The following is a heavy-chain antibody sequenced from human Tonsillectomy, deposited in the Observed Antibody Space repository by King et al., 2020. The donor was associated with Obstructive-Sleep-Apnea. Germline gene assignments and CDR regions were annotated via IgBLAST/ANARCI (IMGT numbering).Heavy chain of an antibody. CDR1: GYTFTGYY. Sequence: VQLVESGAEVKKPGASVKVSCKASGYTFTGYYMHWVRQAPGQGLEWMGWINPNSGGTNYAQKFQGWVTMTRDTSISPAYMELSRLGSDDTAVYYCARGDGVAATNYYYYYGMDVWGQGTTVTVSS. CDR2: INPNSGGT. J-gene: IGHJ6*02. D-gene: IGHD2-15*01. V-gene: IGHV1-2*04. CDR3: ARGDGVAATNYYYYYGMDV.